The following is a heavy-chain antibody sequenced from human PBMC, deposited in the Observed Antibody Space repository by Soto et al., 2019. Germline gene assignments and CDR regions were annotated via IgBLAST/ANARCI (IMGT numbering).Heavy chain of an antibody. V-gene: IGHV3-30-3*01. CDR2: ISYDGSNK. J-gene: IGHJ4*02. D-gene: IGHD6-6*01. CDR3: ARDPEQLAPHGYFDF. CDR1: GFTFSSYA. Sequence: PGGSLRLSCAASGFTFSSYAMHWVRQAPGKGLEWVAVISYDGSNKYYADSVKGRFTISRDNSKNTLYLQMNSLRAEDTAVYYCARDPEQLAPHGYFDFWGPATLVTVSS.